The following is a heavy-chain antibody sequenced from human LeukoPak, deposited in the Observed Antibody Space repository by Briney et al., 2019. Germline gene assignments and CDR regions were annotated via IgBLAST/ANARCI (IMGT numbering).Heavy chain of an antibody. CDR1: GFTFSDYG. D-gene: IGHD3-10*01. V-gene: IGHV3-23*01. CDR2: ISGSGGST. CDR3: ARVCGHSGSPCNYYYYYGMDG. Sequence: GGSLRLSCTAYGFTFSDYGMSWVRQAPGEGLEWVSAISGSGGSTYYADSVKGRFTISRDNSKNTLYLQMNSLRAEDTAVYYCARVCGHSGSPCNYYYYYGMDGWGQGTTVTVSS. J-gene: IGHJ6*02.